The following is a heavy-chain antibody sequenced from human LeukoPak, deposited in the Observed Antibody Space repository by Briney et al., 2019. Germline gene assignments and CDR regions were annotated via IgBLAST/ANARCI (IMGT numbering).Heavy chain of an antibody. CDR3: ARQVWLRAYYYYYYMDV. D-gene: IGHD5-12*01. CDR2: IYTGGNT. Sequence: SETLSLTCTVSGGFISYYYWSWIRQPPGKGLEWIGYIYTGGNTKYNPSLNSRVTISVDTSKNQFSLKLSSVTAADTAVYYCARQVWLRAYYYYYYMDVWGKGTTVTVSS. CDR1: GGFISYYY. J-gene: IGHJ6*03. V-gene: IGHV4-4*09.